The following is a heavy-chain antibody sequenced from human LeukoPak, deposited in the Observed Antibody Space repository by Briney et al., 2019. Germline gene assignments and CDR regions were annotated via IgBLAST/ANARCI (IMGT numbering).Heavy chain of an antibody. D-gene: IGHD5-24*01. J-gene: IGHJ4*02. V-gene: IGHV3-66*02. CDR3: AGFSKKKGYNRNFDY. CDR1: GFTVSSNY. Sequence: GGSLRLSCAASGFTVSSNYMSWVRQAPGKGLEWVSVIYSDGSTYYADSVKGRFTISRDNSKSTVYLQMNSLRAEDTAVYYCAGFSKKKGYNRNFDYWGQGTLVTVSS. CDR2: IYSDGST.